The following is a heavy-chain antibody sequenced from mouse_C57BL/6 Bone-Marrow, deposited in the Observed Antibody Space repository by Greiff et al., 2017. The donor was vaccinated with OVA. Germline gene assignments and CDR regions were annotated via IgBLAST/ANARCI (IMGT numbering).Heavy chain of an antibody. CDR3: ANPNWALYYAMDY. Sequence: VQLKESGGGLVKPGGSLKLSCAASGFTFSDYGMHWVRQAPEKGLEWVAYISSGSSTIYYADTVKGRFTISRDNAKNTLFLQMTSLRSEDTAMYYCANPNWALYYAMDYWGQGTSVTVSS. CDR1: GFTFSDYG. D-gene: IGHD4-1*01. J-gene: IGHJ4*01. V-gene: IGHV5-17*01. CDR2: ISSGSSTI.